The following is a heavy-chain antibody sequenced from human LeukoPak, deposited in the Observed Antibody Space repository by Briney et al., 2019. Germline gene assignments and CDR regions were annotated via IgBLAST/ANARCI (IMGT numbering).Heavy chain of an antibody. CDR3: ARDGYCSGGSCYSSPGDYYYYMDV. D-gene: IGHD2-15*01. J-gene: IGHJ6*03. CDR1: GYTFTSYD. CDR2: INPSGGST. V-gene: IGHV1-46*01. Sequence: ASVKVSCKASGYTFTSYDINWVRQAPGQGLEWMGIINPSGGSTSYAQKFQGRVTMTRDMSTSTVYMELSSLRSEDTAVYYCARDGYCSGGSCYSSPGDYYYYMDVWGKGTTVTVSS.